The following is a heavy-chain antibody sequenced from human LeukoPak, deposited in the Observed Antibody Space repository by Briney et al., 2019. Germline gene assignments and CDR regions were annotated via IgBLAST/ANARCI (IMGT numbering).Heavy chain of an antibody. D-gene: IGHD1-26*01. CDR3: ARDQSRWDGMDV. CDR2: INPNSGGT. CDR1: RYTFTGYY. Sequence: ASVKVSCKASRYTFTGYYMHWVRQAPGQGLEWMGWINPNSGGTNYAQKLQGRVTMTTDTSTSTVYMELRSLRSDDTAVYYCARDQSRWDGMDVWGQGTTVTVSS. J-gene: IGHJ6*02. V-gene: IGHV1-2*02.